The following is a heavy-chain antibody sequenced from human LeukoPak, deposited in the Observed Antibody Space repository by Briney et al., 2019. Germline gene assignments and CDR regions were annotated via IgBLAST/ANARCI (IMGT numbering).Heavy chain of an antibody. CDR2: INSDGSST. CDR1: GFTFSSYW. V-gene: IGHV3-74*01. D-gene: IGHD3-22*01. J-gene: IGHJ4*01. CDR3: ARATVYDVDSSGYIDY. Sequence: GGSLRLSCAASGFTFSSYWMHWVRQAPGKGLVWVSRINSDGSSTSYADSVKGRFTISRDNAKNTLYLQMNSLRAEDTAVYYCARATVYDVDSSGYIDYSGHGTLVNASS.